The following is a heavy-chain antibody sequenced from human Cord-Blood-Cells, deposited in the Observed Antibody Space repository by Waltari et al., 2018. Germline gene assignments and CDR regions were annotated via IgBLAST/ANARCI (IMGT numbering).Heavy chain of an antibody. V-gene: IGHV4-34*01. Sequence: QVQLQQWGAGLLKPSETLSLTCAVYGGSFSGYYWSWIRQPPGKGLEWIGEINHMGSTNYNPSLKSRVTISVDTSKNQFSLKLSSVTAADTAVYYCARGDYDILTGYYIDYWGQGTLVTVSS. D-gene: IGHD3-9*01. J-gene: IGHJ4*02. CDR1: GGSFSGYY. CDR2: INHMGST. CDR3: ARGDYDILTGYYIDY.